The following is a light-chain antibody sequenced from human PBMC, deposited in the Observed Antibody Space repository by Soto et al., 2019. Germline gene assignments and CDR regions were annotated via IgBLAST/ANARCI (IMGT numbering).Light chain of an antibody. V-gene: IGKV3-20*01. CDR2: GAS. CDR3: QQYGNFPWT. J-gene: IGKJ1*01. Sequence: EIVLTQSPGTLSLSPGERATLSCRASQSVTSGDLAWYQQKPGQAPRLLMYGASNRVTGVPDRFSGSGSGTDFTLTISRLEPEDFAVYYCQQYGNFPWTFGQGTKVEIK. CDR1: QSVTSGD.